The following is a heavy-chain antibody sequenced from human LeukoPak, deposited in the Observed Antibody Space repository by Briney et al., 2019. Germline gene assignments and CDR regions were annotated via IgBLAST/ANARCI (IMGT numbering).Heavy chain of an antibody. CDR1: GGSISSYY. Sequence: SETLSLTCTVSGGSISSYYWSWIRQPPGKGLEWIGYIYYSGSTNYNPSLKSRVTISVDTSKNQFSLKLSSVTAADTAVYYCARHASGLYTLDYWGQGTLVTVSS. CDR3: ARHASGLYTLDY. V-gene: IGHV4-59*08. D-gene: IGHD2-2*02. J-gene: IGHJ4*02. CDR2: IYYSGST.